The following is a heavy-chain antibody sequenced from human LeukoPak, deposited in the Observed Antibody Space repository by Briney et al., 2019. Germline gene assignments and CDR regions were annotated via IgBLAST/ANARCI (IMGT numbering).Heavy chain of an antibody. CDR3: TTDHGLGATMIDFDY. D-gene: IGHD3-22*01. V-gene: IGHV3-15*07. J-gene: IGHJ4*02. CDR1: GFTFSNAW. Sequence: GGSLRLSCAASGFTFSNAWMNWVRQAPGKGLEWVGRIRSNSDGGTIDYAAPVKGRFTISRDDSKNTLYLQMNSLKTEDTAVYYCTTDHGLGATMIDFDYWGQGTLVTVSS. CDR2: IRSNSDGGTI.